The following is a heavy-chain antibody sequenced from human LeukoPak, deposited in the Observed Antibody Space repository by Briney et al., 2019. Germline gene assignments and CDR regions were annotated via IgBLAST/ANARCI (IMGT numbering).Heavy chain of an antibody. CDR3: ARGVGNYRYYFDY. V-gene: IGHV3-21*01. Sequence: GGSLRLSCAASGFIFSNFGMNWVRQAPGKGLEWVSSITSSGSYIYYRDSVKGRFTISRDNAKNSLYLQMNSLRAEDTAVYYCARGVGNYRYYFDYWGQRTLVTVSS. D-gene: IGHD3-22*01. CDR1: GFIFSNFG. J-gene: IGHJ4*02. CDR2: ITSSGSYI.